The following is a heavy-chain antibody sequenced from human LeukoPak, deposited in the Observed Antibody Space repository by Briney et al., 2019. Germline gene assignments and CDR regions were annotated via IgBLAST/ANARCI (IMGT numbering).Heavy chain of an antibody. CDR2: ISTDNGNT. CDR1: GYRFPSYG. D-gene: IGHD5-18*01. V-gene: IGHV1-18*01. J-gene: IGHJ4*02. CDR3: ARGYSYGYGPLDY. Sequence: ASVKVSCKASGYRFPSYGINWVRQAPGQGLEWMGGISTDNGNTDYAQNLQGRVTMTTDTSTSTAYMELRSLRSDDTAVYYCARGYSYGYGPLDYWGQGTLVTVSS.